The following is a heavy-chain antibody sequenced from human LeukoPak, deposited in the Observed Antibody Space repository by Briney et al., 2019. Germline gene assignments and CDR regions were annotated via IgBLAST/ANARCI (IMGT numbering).Heavy chain of an antibody. CDR1: GYTFTSYG. Sequence: HVASVKVSCKASGYTFTSYGISWVRQAPGQGLEWMGWISAYNGNTNYAQKLQGRVTMTTDTSTSTAYMELRSLRSDDTAVYYCAKDGPRRIPYYMDVWGKGTTVTISS. CDR3: AKDGPRRIPYYMDV. V-gene: IGHV1-18*01. CDR2: ISAYNGNT. J-gene: IGHJ6*03. D-gene: IGHD3-16*01.